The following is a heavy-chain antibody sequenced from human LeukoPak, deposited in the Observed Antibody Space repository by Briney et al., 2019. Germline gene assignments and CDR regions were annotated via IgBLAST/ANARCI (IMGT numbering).Heavy chain of an antibody. CDR3: ARDGEDDSSGHYKPFDY. J-gene: IGHJ4*02. CDR1: GFTFSSYG. V-gene: IGHV3-33*01. CDR2: IWYDGNNK. D-gene: IGHD3-22*01. Sequence: GGSLRLSCAASGFTFSSYGMHWLRQAPGKGLERVAAIWYDGNNKYYADSAKGRFAISRDNSKNTLYLLMNSLRAEDTAVYYCARDGEDDSSGHYKPFDYWGQGTLVTVSS.